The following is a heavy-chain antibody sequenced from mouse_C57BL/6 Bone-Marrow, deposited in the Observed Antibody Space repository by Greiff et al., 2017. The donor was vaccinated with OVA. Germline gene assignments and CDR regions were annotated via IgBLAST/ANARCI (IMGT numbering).Heavy chain of an antibody. CDR1: GFSFNTYA. V-gene: IGHV10-1*01. D-gene: IGHD2-3*01. CDR2: IRSKSNNYAT. J-gene: IGHJ1*03. Sequence: DVKLVESGGGLVQPKGSLKLSCAASGFSFNTYAMNWVRQAPGKGLEWVARIRSKSNNYATYYADSVKDRFTISRDDSESMLYLQMNNLKTEDTAMYYCVRGDCYYVSHWYFDVWGTGTTVTVSS. CDR3: VRGDCYYVSHWYFDV.